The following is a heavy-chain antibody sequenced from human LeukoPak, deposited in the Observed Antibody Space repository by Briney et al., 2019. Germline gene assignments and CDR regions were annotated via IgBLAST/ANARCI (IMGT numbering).Heavy chain of an antibody. J-gene: IGHJ4*02. CDR2: INPSGGST. CDR1: GDTFSSYA. CDR3: ARGSSWSYFDY. D-gene: IGHD6-13*01. Sequence: ASVKVSCKASGDTFSSYAISWVRQAPGQGLEWMGIINPSGGSTSYAQKFQGRVTMTRDMSTSTVYMELSSLRSEDTAVYYCARGSSWSYFDYWGQGTLVTVSS. V-gene: IGHV1-46*01.